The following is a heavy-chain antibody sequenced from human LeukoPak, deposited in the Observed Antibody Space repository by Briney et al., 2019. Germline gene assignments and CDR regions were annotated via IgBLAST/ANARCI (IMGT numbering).Heavy chain of an antibody. D-gene: IGHD4-11*01. CDR2: IIPIFGTA. J-gene: IGHJ4*02. V-gene: IGHV1-69*13. Sequence: ASVKVSCKASGGTFSSYAISWVRQAPGQGLEWMGGIIPIFGTANYAQKFQGRVTITAVESTSTAYMVLSSLRSEDAAVYYCARDLSPGVTTLGYWGQGTLVTVSS. CDR3: ARDLSPGVTTLGY. CDR1: GGTFSSYA.